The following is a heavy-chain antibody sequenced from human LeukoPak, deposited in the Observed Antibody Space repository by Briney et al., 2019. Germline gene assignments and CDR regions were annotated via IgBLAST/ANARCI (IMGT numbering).Heavy chain of an antibody. J-gene: IGHJ4*02. CDR2: INHSGST. CDR3: ARQVYYDFWSGYYKGYYFDY. CDR1: GGSFSGYY. Sequence: SETLSLTCAVYGGSFSGYYWSWIRQPPGKGLEWIGEINHSGSTNYNPSLKSRVTISVDTSKNQFSLKLSSVTAADTAVYYCARQVYYDFWSGYYKGYYFDYWGQGTLVTVSS. V-gene: IGHV4-34*01. D-gene: IGHD3-3*01.